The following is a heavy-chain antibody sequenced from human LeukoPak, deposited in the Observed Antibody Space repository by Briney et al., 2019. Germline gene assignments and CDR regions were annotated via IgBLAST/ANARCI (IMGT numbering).Heavy chain of an antibody. CDR1: GFPFSSHS. CDR2: IRSGSSNI. D-gene: IGHD1-26*01. J-gene: IGHJ6*02. V-gene: IGHV3-21*01. Sequence: GGSLRLSCTASGFPFSSHSMNWVRQAPGKGLEWVSSIRSGSSNIDYADSVKGRFTISRDNAKNSLYLQMNSLRAEDTAVYYCARVTSGTYPRYYYNGMDVWGQGTTVTVSS. CDR3: ARVTSGTYPRYYYNGMDV.